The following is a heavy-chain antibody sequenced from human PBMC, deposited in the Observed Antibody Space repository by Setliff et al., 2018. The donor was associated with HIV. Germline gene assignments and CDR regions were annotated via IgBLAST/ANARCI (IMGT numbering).Heavy chain of an antibody. J-gene: IGHJ4*01. CDR1: GGPFSAYH. Sequence: LSLTCAVYGGPFSAYHWSWIRQTPGKGLEWLGEINHSGSTAYNLALESRVSMSIDTSKNQFSLKLTSVTAADTAIYYCARGRDYTGSWFRPFYLDFWGHGNLVTVSS. D-gene: IGHD3-3*01. V-gene: IGHV4-34*01. CDR3: ARGRDYTGSWFRPFYLDF. CDR2: INHSGST.